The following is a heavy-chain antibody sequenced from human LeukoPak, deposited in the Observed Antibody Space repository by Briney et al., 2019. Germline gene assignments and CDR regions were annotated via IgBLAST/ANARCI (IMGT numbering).Heavy chain of an antibody. CDR1: GFTFSNYA. CDR3: AKSPYRFDALDI. J-gene: IGHJ3*02. CDR2: ISGSGVST. Sequence: GGSLRLSCAASGFTFSNYAMTWVRQAPGKGLEGVSVISGSGVSTYYADSVKGRFTISRDNSKNTLYLQMNSLRVEDTAVYYCAKSPYRFDALDIWGQGTMVTVSS. D-gene: IGHD2-21*01. V-gene: IGHV3-23*01.